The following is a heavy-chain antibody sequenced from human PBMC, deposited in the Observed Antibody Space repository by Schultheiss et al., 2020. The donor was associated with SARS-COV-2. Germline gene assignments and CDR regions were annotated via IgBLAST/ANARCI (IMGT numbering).Heavy chain of an antibody. CDR1: GFTFDDYA. D-gene: IGHD1-26*01. Sequence: SLKISCAASGFTFDDYAMHWVRQAPGKGLEWVSGISWNSGSIGYADSVKGRFTISRDNAKNSLYLQMNSLRAEDTALYYCAKAGRIGSYQGYYYYMDVWGKGTTVTVSS. CDR2: ISWNSGSI. CDR3: AKAGRIGSYQGYYYYMDV. V-gene: IGHV3-9*01. J-gene: IGHJ6*03.